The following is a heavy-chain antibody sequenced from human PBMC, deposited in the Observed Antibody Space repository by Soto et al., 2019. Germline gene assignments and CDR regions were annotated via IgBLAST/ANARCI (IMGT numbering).Heavy chain of an antibody. Sequence: GGSLRLSCAASGFTFSSYAMSWVRQAPGKGLEWVSAISGSGVSTYYADSVKGRFTISRDNSKNTLYLQMNSLRAEDTAVYYCAKEWLHCSSTSCYGLFDYWGQGVLVTVSS. V-gene: IGHV3-23*01. CDR1: GFTFSSYA. CDR2: ISGSGVST. CDR3: AKEWLHCSSTSCYGLFDY. D-gene: IGHD2-2*01. J-gene: IGHJ4*02.